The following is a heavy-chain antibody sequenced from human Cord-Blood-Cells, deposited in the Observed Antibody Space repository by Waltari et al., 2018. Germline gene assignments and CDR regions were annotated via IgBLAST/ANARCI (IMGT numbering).Heavy chain of an antibody. CDR2: IIPIFGTA. CDR1: SSYA. J-gene: IGHJ6*03. V-gene: IGHV1-69*01. D-gene: IGHD3-3*01. Sequence: SSYAISWVRQAPGQGLEWMGGIIPIFGTANYAQKFQGRVTITADESTSTAYMELSSLRSEDTAVYYCAREATRTIFGVVISYYYYMDVWGKGTTITVSS. CDR3: AREATRTIFGVVISYYYYMDV.